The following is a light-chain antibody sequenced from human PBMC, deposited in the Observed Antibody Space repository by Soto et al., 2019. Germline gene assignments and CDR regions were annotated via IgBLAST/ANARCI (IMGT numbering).Light chain of an antibody. CDR3: QQYSYYGT. J-gene: IGKJ1*01. CDR1: QTISSW. CDR2: KAS. Sequence: DIQMTQSPSTLSASVGDRVTITCRASQTISSWLAWYQQKPGKAPKLLIYKASTLESGVPSRFSGSGSGIDYTLTVTSILQEDFATFYCQQYSYYGTFGQVTKVEIK. V-gene: IGKV1-5*03.